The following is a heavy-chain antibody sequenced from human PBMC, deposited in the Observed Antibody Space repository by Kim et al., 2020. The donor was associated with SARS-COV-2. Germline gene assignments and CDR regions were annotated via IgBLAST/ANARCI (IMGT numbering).Heavy chain of an antibody. J-gene: IGHJ4*02. Sequence: KYYSTSLKTRLTISKDTSKNQVVLTMTNMDPVDTATYYCARIPLSFAFDYWGQGTLVTVSS. V-gene: IGHV2-70*01. D-gene: IGHD2-15*01. CDR2: K. CDR3: ARIPLSFAFDY.